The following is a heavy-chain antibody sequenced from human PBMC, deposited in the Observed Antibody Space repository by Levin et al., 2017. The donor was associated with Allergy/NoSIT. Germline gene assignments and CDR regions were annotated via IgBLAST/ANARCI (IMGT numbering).Heavy chain of an antibody. CDR3: ARVPNSLRPNNWFDP. J-gene: IGHJ5*02. CDR2: IYHSGST. V-gene: IGHV4-38-2*01. D-gene: IGHD4-17*01. Sequence: PSQTLSLTCAVSGYSISSGYYWGWIRQPPGKGLEWIGSIYHSGSTYYNPSLKSRVTISVDTSKNQFSLKLSSVTAADTAVYYCARVPNSLRPNNWFDPWGQGTLVTVSS. CDR1: GYSISSGYY.